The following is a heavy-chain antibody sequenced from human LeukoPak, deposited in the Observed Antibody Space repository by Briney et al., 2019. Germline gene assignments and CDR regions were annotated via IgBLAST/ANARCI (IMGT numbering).Heavy chain of an antibody. V-gene: IGHV1-8*01. Sequence: ASVKVSCKASGYTFTSYDINWVRQATGQGLEWMGWMNPNSGNTGYAQKLQGRVTMTTDTSTSTAYMELRSLRSDDTAVYYCARDTDVRGVFLGYWYFDLWGRGTLVTVSS. CDR1: GYTFTSYD. J-gene: IGHJ2*01. CDR3: ARDTDVRGVFLGYWYFDL. CDR2: MNPNSGNT. D-gene: IGHD3-10*02.